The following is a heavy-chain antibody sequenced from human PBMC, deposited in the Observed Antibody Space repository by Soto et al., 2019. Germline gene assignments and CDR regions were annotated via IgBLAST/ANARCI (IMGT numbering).Heavy chain of an antibody. J-gene: IGHJ6*02. CDR1: GFALSNSGVG. Sequence: QITVKESGPTLVKPTQTLTLTCTFSGFALSNSGVGVAWIHQPPGKALEWLALIYWDDDERYRPSLRSRLTITKDTSKNQVVLTMTNVDPVDTATYFCTHKGGRGAGMDVWGQGTTVTVSS. D-gene: IGHD2-15*01. CDR2: IYWDDDE. V-gene: IGHV2-5*02. CDR3: THKGGRGAGMDV.